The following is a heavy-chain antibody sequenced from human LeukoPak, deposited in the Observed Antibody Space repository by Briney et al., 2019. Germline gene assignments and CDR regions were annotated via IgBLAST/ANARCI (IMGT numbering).Heavy chain of an antibody. V-gene: IGHV3-48*04. Sequence: GGSLRLSCAAFEFTFSTHTMNWVRQAPGKGLEWVSYISSSSSTIYYADSVKGRFTISRDNAKNSLYLQMNSLRAEDTAVYYCARGSYSAYDYPGFGDFDYWGQGTLVTVSS. CDR3: ARGSYSAYDYPGFGDFDY. CDR2: ISSSSSTI. J-gene: IGHJ4*02. CDR1: EFTFSTHT. D-gene: IGHD5-12*01.